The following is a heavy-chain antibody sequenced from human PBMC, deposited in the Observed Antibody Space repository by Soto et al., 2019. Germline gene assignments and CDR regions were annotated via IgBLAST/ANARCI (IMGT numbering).Heavy chain of an antibody. CDR1: VGSISSYY. Sequence: SETLSLTCTVSVGSISSYYWSWIRQPPGKGLEWIGYIYYSGSTNYNPSLKSRVTISVDTSKNQFSLKLSSVTAADTAVYYCARFESRSFFDYWGQGTLVTVSS. CDR3: ARFESRSFFDY. CDR2: IYYSGST. V-gene: IGHV4-59*01. J-gene: IGHJ4*02.